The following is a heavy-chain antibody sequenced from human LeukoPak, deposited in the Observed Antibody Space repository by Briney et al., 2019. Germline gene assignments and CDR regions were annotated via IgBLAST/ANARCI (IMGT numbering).Heavy chain of an antibody. CDR1: GFTFSSYA. V-gene: IGHV3-23*01. CDR2: ISGSGGST. D-gene: IGHD2-15*01. Sequence: GGSLRLSCAASGFTFSSYAMSWVRQAPGKGLEWVSAISGSGGSTYYADSVKVRFTISRDNSKNTLYLQMNSLRAEDTAVYYCAKDPGYCSGGSCYVGAFDIWGQGTMVTVSS. J-gene: IGHJ3*02. CDR3: AKDPGYCSGGSCYVGAFDI.